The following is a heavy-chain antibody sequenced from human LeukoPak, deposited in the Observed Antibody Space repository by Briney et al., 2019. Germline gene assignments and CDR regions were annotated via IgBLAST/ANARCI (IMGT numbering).Heavy chain of an antibody. Sequence: PGGSLRLSCAASGFTFSTFAMNWVRQAPGKGLEWVSAVSGSGDGSAGITYYADSVKGRFTISRDNSRNTLYLQMNSLRAEDTAVYFCAKDWCSSASCQHFDYWGQGTLVTVSS. V-gene: IGHV3-23*01. CDR3: AKDWCSSASCQHFDY. CDR2: VSGSGDGSAGIT. D-gene: IGHD2-2*01. J-gene: IGHJ4*02. CDR1: GFTFSTFA.